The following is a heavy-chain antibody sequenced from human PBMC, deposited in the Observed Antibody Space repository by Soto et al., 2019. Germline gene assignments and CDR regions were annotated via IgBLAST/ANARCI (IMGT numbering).Heavy chain of an antibody. V-gene: IGHV3-53*02. Sequence: EVQLVATGGGLIQPGGSLRLSCAASGFTVSSNYMSWVRQAPGKGLEWVSIIYSGGSTYYADFVKGRLTISRDNSKNMMYLEMNSLRAEDTDVYYCARGSERAYFDYWGQGTLVTVSS. CDR3: ARGSERAYFDY. CDR1: GFTVSSNY. D-gene: IGHD1-1*01. J-gene: IGHJ4*02. CDR2: IYSGGST.